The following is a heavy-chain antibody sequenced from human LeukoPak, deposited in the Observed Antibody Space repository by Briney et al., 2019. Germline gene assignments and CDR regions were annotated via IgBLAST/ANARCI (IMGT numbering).Heavy chain of an antibody. CDR2: IYYSGST. Sequence: SETLSLTCTVSGGSIRSYYWSWIRQPPGKGLEWTGYIYYSGSTNYNPSLKSRVTISVDTSRNQFSLKLSSVTAADTAVYYCARRRGRGYDLPSKYYFDYWGQGTLVTVSS. CDR1: GGSIRSYY. V-gene: IGHV4-59*08. J-gene: IGHJ4*02. CDR3: ARRRGRGYDLPSKYYFDY. D-gene: IGHD5-12*01.